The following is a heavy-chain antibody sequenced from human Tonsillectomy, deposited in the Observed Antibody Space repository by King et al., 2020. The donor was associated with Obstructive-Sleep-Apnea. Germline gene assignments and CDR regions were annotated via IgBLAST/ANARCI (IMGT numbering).Heavy chain of an antibody. D-gene: IGHD3-10*01. V-gene: IGHV3-21*01. CDR2: ISSSSSYI. CDR3: ARDTSLLWFGDPPAGYFDY. CDR1: GFTFSSYS. J-gene: IGHJ4*02. Sequence: VQLVESGGGLVKPGGSLRLSCAASGFTFSSYSMNWVRQAPGKGLEWVSSISSSSSYIYYADSVKGRFTISRDNAKNSLYLQMNSLRAEDTAVYYCARDTSLLWFGDPPAGYFDYWGQGTLVTVSS.